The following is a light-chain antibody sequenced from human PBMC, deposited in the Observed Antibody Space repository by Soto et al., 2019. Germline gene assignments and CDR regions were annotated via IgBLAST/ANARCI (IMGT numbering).Light chain of an antibody. Sequence: DIQMTQSPSPLCGSVGDRVPIPFRASQTISSWLAWYQQKPGKARKLLIYKAYTLKSGVTSRFSGSGSGTEFTLTISSLQPDDFATYYCQPYNSYSEAVGQGTKVEIK. CDR3: QPYNSYSEA. V-gene: IGKV1-5*03. J-gene: IGKJ1*01. CDR2: KAY. CDR1: QTISSW.